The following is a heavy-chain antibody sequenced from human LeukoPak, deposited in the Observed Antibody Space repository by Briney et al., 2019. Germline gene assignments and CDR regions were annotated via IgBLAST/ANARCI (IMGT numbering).Heavy chain of an antibody. Sequence: SETLSLTCAVYGGSFSGYSWSWIRQPPGKGLEWIGEINHSGSTNCNPSLKSRVTISVDTSKNQFSLMLSSVTAADTAVYYCARGQDSTGWYGTLNYWGQGTLVPVSS. J-gene: IGHJ4*02. D-gene: IGHD6-19*01. CDR1: GGSFSGYS. V-gene: IGHV4-34*01. CDR2: INHSGST. CDR3: ARGQDSTGWYGTLNY.